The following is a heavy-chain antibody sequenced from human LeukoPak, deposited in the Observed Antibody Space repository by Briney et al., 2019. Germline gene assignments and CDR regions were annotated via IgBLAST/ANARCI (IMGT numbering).Heavy chain of an antibody. CDR2: INPSGGDT. CDR1: GYTFSTHY. CDR3: ARQRAGGIFDY. D-gene: IGHD3-16*01. Sequence: VASVKVSCKASGYTFSTHYMHWVRQAPGQGLEWMGVINPSGGDTSYAQKFRGRVTMTRDTSTSTVYMELSSLRSEDTAVYYCARQRAGGIFDYWGQGILVTVSS. V-gene: IGHV1-46*01. J-gene: IGHJ4*02.